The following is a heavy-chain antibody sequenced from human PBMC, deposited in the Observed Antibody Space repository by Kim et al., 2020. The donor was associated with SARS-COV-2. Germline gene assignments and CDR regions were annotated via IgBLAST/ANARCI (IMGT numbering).Heavy chain of an antibody. CDR2: IWYDGSNK. CDR3: ARDPSLWFGELWEYYFDY. Sequence: GGSLRLSCAASGFTFSSYGMHWVRQAPGKRLEWVAVIWYDGSNKYYADSVKGRFTISRDNSKNTLYLQMNSLRAEDTAVYYCARDPSLWFGELWEYYFDYWGQGTLVTVSS. D-gene: IGHD3-10*01. CDR1: GFTFSSYG. V-gene: IGHV3-33*01. J-gene: IGHJ4*02.